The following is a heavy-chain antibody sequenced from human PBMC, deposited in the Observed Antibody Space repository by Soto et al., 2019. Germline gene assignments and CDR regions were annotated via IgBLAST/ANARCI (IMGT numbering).Heavy chain of an antibody. CDR1: GGCMYSRVDD. J-gene: IGHJ5*02. CDR3: SRRAPEAFDP. V-gene: IGHV4-39*01. Sequence: PSWRLALTGAGSGGCMYSRVDDGGWIRQSPGRGLLWIASISYSGSTFYIPSLNSRVTIFVHTSKNEFSLKLSSVTAADSALYSSSRRAPEAFDPWGNGPLVTVS. CDR2: ISYSGST.